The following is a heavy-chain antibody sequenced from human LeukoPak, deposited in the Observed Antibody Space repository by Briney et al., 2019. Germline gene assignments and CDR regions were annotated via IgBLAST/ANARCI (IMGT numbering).Heavy chain of an antibody. D-gene: IGHD3-22*01. CDR3: ARALPFENSSGEVDY. J-gene: IGHJ4*02. Sequence: SETLSLTCTVSGYSLSSGYYWGWIRQPPGKGLEWIGSIYHSGNTYYNPSLKSRVTISVDTSKNQFSLKLSSVTAADTAVYYCARALPFENSSGEVDYWGQGTLVTVSS. CDR1: GYSLSSGYY. V-gene: IGHV4-38-2*02. CDR2: IYHSGNT.